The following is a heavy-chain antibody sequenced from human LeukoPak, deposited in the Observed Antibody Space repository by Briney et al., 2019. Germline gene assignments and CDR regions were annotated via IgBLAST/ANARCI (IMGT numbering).Heavy chain of an antibody. CDR2: INHSGST. D-gene: IGHD3-22*01. CDR1: GGSFSGYY. CDR3: ARVGYYDSSGYRDY. J-gene: IGHJ4*02. V-gene: IGHV4-34*01. Sequence: PSETLSLNCAVYGGSFSGYYWSWIRQPPGKGLEWIGEINHSGSTNYNPSLKSRVTISVDTSKNQFSLKLSSVTAADTAVYYWARVGYYDSSGYRDYWGQGTLVTVSS.